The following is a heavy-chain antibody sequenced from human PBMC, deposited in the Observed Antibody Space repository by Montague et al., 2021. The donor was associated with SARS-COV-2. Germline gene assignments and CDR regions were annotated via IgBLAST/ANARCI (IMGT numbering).Heavy chain of an antibody. J-gene: IGHJ4*02. CDR2: SYYSGST. V-gene: IGHV4-59*08. CDR3: ARRAYSSSWYYFDY. D-gene: IGHD6-13*01. CDR1: GGSISNYY. Sequence: SETLSLTCTVYGGSISNYYWSWIRQPPGKGLEWIGYSYYSGSTNYNPALKSRVTLSVDTSKNQFSLKLSSVTAADSAVYYCARRAYSSSWYYFDYWGQGTLVSASS.